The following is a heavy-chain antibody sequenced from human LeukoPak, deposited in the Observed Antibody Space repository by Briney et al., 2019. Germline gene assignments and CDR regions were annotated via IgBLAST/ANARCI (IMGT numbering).Heavy chain of an antibody. J-gene: IGHJ4*02. CDR2: ISGSGGST. CDR1: GFTFSSYA. CDR3: AKDLYYYGSGSYGGDY. Sequence: GGSLRLSCAASGFTFSSYAMSWVRQAPGKGLEWVSAISGSGGSTYYADSVKGRFTISRDNSKNTLYLQMNSLRAENTAVYYCAKDLYYYGSGSYGGDYWGQGTLVTVSS. D-gene: IGHD3-10*01. V-gene: IGHV3-23*01.